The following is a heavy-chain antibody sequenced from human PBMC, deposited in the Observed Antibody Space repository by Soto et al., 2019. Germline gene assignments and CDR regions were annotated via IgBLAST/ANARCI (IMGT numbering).Heavy chain of an antibody. J-gene: IGHJ4*02. Sequence: SGPTLVNPTQTLTLTCTFSGFSLSTSGLGVGWIRQPPGKALEWLALIYWDDDKRYSPSLKSRLTITKDTSKNQVVLTMTNMDPVDTATYYCARWNPVVRSCEYWGKETLVSVSS. CDR1: GFSLSTSGLG. D-gene: IGHD2-15*01. V-gene: IGHV2-5*02. CDR2: IYWDDDK. CDR3: ARWNPVVRSCEY.